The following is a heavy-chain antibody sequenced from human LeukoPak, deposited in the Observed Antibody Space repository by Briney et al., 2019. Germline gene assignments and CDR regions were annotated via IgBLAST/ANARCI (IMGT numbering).Heavy chain of an antibody. J-gene: IGHJ5*02. D-gene: IGHD4-23*01. V-gene: IGHV4-31*03. Sequence: SQTLSLTCTVSGGSISSGGYYWSWIRQHPGKGLEWIGYIYYSGSIYYNPSLKSRATISVDTSKNQFSLKLSSVTAADTAVYYCARDHGGNSNWFDPWGQGTLVTVSS. CDR2: IYYSGSI. CDR1: GGSISSGGYY. CDR3: ARDHGGNSNWFDP.